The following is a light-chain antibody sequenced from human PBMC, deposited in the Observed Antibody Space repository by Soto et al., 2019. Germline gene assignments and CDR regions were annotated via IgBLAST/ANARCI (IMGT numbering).Light chain of an antibody. CDR1: SSDVGGHDY. J-gene: IGLJ1*01. CDR2: EVS. V-gene: IGLV2-14*01. Sequence: QSVLTQPASVSGSPGQSITISCTGTSSDVGGHDYVSWYQQHPGKAPKLTIFEVSNRPSGLSYRFSGSKSGNTASLTISGLQAEDEADYYCCSYAGSSTPYVFGTGTKLTVL. CDR3: CSYAGSSTPYV.